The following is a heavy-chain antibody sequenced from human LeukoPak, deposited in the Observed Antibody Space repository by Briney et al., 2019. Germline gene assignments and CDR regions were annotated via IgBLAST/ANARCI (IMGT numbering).Heavy chain of an antibody. J-gene: IGHJ4*02. CDR3: AKRTRTPIFSFIAAAGMYYFDY. D-gene: IGHD6-13*01. V-gene: IGHV3-21*01. Sequence: GGSLRLSCAASGFTFSDYYMSWVRQAPGKGLEWVSSISSSSSYIYYADSVKGRFTISRDNAKNSLYLQMNSLGAEDTAVYYCAKRTRTPIFSFIAAAGMYYFDYWGQGTLVTVSS. CDR1: GFTFSDYY. CDR2: ISSSSSYI.